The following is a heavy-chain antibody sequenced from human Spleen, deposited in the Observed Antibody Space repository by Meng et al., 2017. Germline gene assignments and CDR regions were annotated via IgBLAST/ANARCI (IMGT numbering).Heavy chain of an antibody. CDR1: GYTFTGYY. V-gene: IGHV1-2*02. CDR2: INPNSGGT. Sequence: ASVKVSCKASGYTFTGYYMHWVRQAPGLGLEYMGWINPNSGGTSYAQKFQGRVTMTRDTSISTAYMELSRLRSDDTAVYYCARVCGGGSCYTAYYYGMDVWGQGTTVTVSS. D-gene: IGHD2-15*01. CDR3: ARVCGGGSCYTAYYYGMDV. J-gene: IGHJ6*02.